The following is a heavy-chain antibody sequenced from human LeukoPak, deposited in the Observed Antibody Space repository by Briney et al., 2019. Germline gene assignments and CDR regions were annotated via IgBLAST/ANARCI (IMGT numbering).Heavy chain of an antibody. Sequence: PGRSLRLSCAASGFTFSSYGMHWVRQAPGKGLEWVAVIWYDGSNKYYADSVKGRFTISRDNSKNTLYLQMNSLRAEDTAAYYCAREGSGSYHFDYWGQGTLVTVSS. CDR2: IWYDGSNK. V-gene: IGHV3-33*01. CDR1: GFTFSSYG. D-gene: IGHD1-26*01. J-gene: IGHJ4*02. CDR3: AREGSGSYHFDY.